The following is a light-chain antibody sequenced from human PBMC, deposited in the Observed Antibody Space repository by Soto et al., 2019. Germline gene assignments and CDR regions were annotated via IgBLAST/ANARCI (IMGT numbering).Light chain of an antibody. CDR3: QLSDSSLT. Sequence: DIQMTQSPSSLSASVGDRVAITCRASHNINTYLNWYQQRPGKAPRLLIYAASSVQGGVSSRFSGSGSGTDFTLTISSLQPEDFATYYCQLSDSSLTFGQGTRLEIK. J-gene: IGKJ5*01. CDR2: AAS. V-gene: IGKV1-39*01. CDR1: HNINTY.